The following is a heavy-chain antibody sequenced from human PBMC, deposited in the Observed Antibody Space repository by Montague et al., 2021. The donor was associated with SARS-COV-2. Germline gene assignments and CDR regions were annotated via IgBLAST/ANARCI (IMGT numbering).Heavy chain of an antibody. CDR3: ASSSYYDRSGYHEGGAGRPWCFDL. D-gene: IGHD3-22*01. Sequence: SLRLSCATSEFTFSTSSMNWVRQAPGKGLEWVSSISSSKTYIYYADSXXGRFTISRDNAKNSLFLQMNSLRAEDTAVYYCASSSYYDRSGYHEGGAGRPWCFDLWGRGTLVTVSS. CDR2: ISSSKTYI. CDR1: EFTFSTSS. V-gene: IGHV3-21*01. J-gene: IGHJ2*01.